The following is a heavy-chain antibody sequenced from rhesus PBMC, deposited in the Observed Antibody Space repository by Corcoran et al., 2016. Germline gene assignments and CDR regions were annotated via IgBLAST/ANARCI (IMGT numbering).Heavy chain of an antibody. D-gene: IGHD2-39*01. CDR1: GYTFTDYY. J-gene: IGHJ4*01. CDR2: INPYNGNT. V-gene: IGHV1S2*01. Sequence: QVQLVQSGAEVKKPGSSVKVSCKASGYTFTDYYIHWVRQSPRQGLEWMGWINPYNGNTRYAQKFQGRVTMNRDTSTTTVYMELSSLRSEDTAVYYCARVDPSAYVYFDFWGQGVLVTVSS. CDR3: ARVDPSAYVYFDF.